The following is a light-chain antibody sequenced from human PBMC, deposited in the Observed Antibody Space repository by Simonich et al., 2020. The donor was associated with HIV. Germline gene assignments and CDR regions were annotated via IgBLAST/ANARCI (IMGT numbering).Light chain of an antibody. V-gene: IGLV2-14*03. CDR1: SSDFGGYNY. CDR3: SSYTYYSIWV. Sequence: QSALTQPASVSGSPGQSITISCTGTSSDFGGYNYVSWYQQPPGKAPKLMIYDVMKRPSGVSNRFSGSKSGNTASLIISGLQAEDEADYYCSSYTYYSIWVFGGGTKLTVL. J-gene: IGLJ3*02. CDR2: DVM.